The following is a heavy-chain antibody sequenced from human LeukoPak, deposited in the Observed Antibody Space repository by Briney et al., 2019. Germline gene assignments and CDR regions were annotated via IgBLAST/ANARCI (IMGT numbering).Heavy chain of an antibody. CDR1: GGSISSSSYY. Sequence: PSETLSLTCTVSGGSISSSSYYWGWIRQPPGKGLEWIGSIYYSGSTYYNPSLKSRVTISVDTSKNQFSLKLSSVTAADTAVYYCARLLMAAANYWGQGTLVTVSS. CDR3: ARLLMAAANY. V-gene: IGHV4-39*01. CDR2: IYYSGST. D-gene: IGHD6-13*01. J-gene: IGHJ4*02.